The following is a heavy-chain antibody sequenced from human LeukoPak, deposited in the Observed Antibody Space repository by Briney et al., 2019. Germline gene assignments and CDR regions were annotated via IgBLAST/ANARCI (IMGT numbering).Heavy chain of an antibody. CDR2: INHSGST. CDR1: GGPFSGYY. Sequence: SETLSLTCAVYGGPFSGYYWSWIRQPPGKGLEWIGEINHSGSTNYNPSLKSRVTISVDTSKNQFSLKLSSVTAADTAVYYCARGSPIVVVTFDYWGQGTLVTVSS. CDR3: ARGSPIVVVTFDY. V-gene: IGHV4-34*01. D-gene: IGHD3-22*01. J-gene: IGHJ4*02.